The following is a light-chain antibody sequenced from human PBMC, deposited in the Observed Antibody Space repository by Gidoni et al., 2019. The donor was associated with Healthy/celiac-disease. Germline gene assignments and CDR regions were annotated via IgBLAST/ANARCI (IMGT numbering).Light chain of an antibody. J-gene: IGLJ2*01. CDR1: SSDVGGYNY. CDR2: DVR. CDR3: SSYTSSSRVV. V-gene: IGLV2-14*01. Sequence: QSALTQTASVSGSPGQSITISCTGTSSDVGGYNYVSWYQQPPGKAPKLMIYDVRNRPSGVSNRFSGSKSGNTASLTISGLQAEDEADYYCSSYTSSSRVVFGGGTKLTVL.